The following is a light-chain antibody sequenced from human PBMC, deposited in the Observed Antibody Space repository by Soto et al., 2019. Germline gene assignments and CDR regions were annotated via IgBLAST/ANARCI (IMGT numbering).Light chain of an antibody. J-gene: IGLJ3*02. CDR3: QAWGTGGV. CDR2: VNSDGGH. V-gene: IGLV4-69*01. Sequence: QLVLTQSPSASASLGAAVKLTCTLSSGDSNYAIDWHQQQPEKGHRYLMEVNSDGGHTMGNGIPDRVSGSSSGADRYLTISSLQADDEADYYCQAWGTGGVFGGGTKVTVL. CDR1: SGDSNYA.